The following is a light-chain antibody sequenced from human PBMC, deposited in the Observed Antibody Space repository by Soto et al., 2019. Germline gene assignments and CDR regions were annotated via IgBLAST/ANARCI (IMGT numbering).Light chain of an antibody. CDR1: QTFRNN. Sequence: EIVMTQSPATLSVSPGERATLSCRASQTFRNNLAWYQQKPGQAPRLLFYGASTRAADIPARFSGSGSGTVVTITISSLQSEDFSFYYCLQYDGWPLTVGGGTKVEI. CDR2: GAS. CDR3: LQYDGWPLT. J-gene: IGKJ4*02. V-gene: IGKV3-15*01.